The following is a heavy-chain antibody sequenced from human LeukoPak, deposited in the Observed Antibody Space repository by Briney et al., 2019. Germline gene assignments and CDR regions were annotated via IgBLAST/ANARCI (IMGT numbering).Heavy chain of an antibody. J-gene: IGHJ4*02. V-gene: IGHV3-23*01. D-gene: IGHD1-26*01. CDR2: TRDSGSST. CDR1: GFTFSSYA. CDR3: AKYGPQDSGSSHFDY. Sequence: PGGSLRLSCAASGFTFSSYAMSWVRQAPGKGLEWVSATRDSGSSTHYADSVKGRFTTSRDNSKNTLFLQMNSLRAEDTAIYYCAKYGPQDSGSSHFDYWGQGALVTVSS.